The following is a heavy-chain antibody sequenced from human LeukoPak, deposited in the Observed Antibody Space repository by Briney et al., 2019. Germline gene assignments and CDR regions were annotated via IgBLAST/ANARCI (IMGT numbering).Heavy chain of an antibody. D-gene: IGHD3-3*01. CDR2: IRYDGSNK. CDR1: GVTFSSYG. V-gene: IGHV3-30*02. J-gene: IGHJ4*02. Sequence: GGPLRLSCAASGVTFSSYGMHWVRQAPGKGLEWVAFIRYDGSNKYYADSVKGRFAISRDNSKSTLYLQMNSLRAEDTAVYYCAKDQAREVYYGDYFDFWGQGTLVTVSS. CDR3: AKDQAREVYYGDYFDF.